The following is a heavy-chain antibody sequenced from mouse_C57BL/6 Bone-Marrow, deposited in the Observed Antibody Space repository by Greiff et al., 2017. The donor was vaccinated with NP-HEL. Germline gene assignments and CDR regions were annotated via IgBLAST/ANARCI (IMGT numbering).Heavy chain of an antibody. CDR2: ISSGSSTI. J-gene: IGHJ2*01. V-gene: IGHV5-17*01. Sequence: EVKLMESGGGLVKPGGSLKLSCAASGFTFSDYGMHWVRQAPEKGLEWVAYISSGSSTIYYADTVKGRFTISRANAKNTLFLQMTSVRSEDTAMYYCARGENYDYSYYFDYWGQGTTLTVSS. D-gene: IGHD2-4*01. CDR1: GFTFSDYG. CDR3: ARGENYDYSYYFDY.